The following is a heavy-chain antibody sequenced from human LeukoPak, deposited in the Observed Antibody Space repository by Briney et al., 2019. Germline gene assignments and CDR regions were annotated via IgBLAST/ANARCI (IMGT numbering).Heavy chain of an antibody. Sequence: ASVKVSCKASGYTFTSYYMHWVRQAPGQGLEWMGIINPSGGSTSYAQKFQGRVTMTRDTSTSTVYMELSSLRSEDTAVYYCAREGLVVPARSNAFDIWGQGTMVTVSS. V-gene: IGHV1-46*01. D-gene: IGHD2-2*01. CDR3: AREGLVVPARSNAFDI. CDR2: INPSGGST. CDR1: GYTFTSYY. J-gene: IGHJ3*02.